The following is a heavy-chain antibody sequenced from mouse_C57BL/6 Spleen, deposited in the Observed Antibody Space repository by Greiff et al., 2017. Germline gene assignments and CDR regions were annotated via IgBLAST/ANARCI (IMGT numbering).Heavy chain of an antibody. CDR2: INPSSGYT. D-gene: IGHD1-1*01. CDR1: GYTFTSYT. V-gene: IGHV1-4*01. J-gene: IGHJ4*01. Sequence: QVQLQQSGAELARPGASVKMSCKASGYTFTSYTMHWVKQRPGQGLEWIGYINPSSGYTKYNQKFKDKATLTADKSSSTAYLPLSSLTSEDSAVYYCARLDTVVGTDDAMDYWGQGTPVTVSA. CDR3: ARLDTVVGTDDAMDY.